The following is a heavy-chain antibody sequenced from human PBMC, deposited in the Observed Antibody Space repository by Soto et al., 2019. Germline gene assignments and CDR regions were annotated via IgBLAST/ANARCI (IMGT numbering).Heavy chain of an antibody. Sequence: ASVKVSCKASGYTFTSYYMHWVRQAPGQGLEWMGIINPSGGSTSYAEKFQGRVTMTRDTSTSTVYMELSSLRSEDTAVYYCARATSNNQSKYRNSHFDYWGQGTLVTVSS. J-gene: IGHJ4*02. D-gene: IGHD1-26*01. CDR1: GYTFTSYY. CDR2: INPSGGST. CDR3: ARATSNNQSKYRNSHFDY. V-gene: IGHV1-46*03.